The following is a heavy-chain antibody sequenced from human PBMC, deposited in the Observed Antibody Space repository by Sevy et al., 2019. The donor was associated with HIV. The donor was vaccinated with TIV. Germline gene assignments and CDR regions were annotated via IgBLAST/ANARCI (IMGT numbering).Heavy chain of an antibody. CDR1: GFTFSSYG. Sequence: GGSLRLSCAASGFTFSSYGMHWVRQAPGKGLEWVAVISYDGSNKYYADSVKGRFTISRDNSKNTLYLQMNSLRAEDTAVYYCAKDGRWYSSGPSWFDPWGLGTLVTVSS. D-gene: IGHD6-19*01. CDR3: AKDGRWYSSGPSWFDP. J-gene: IGHJ5*02. V-gene: IGHV3-30*18. CDR2: ISYDGSNK.